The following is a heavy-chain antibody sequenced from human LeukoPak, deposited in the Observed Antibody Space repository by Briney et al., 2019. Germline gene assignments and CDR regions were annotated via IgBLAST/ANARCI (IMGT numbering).Heavy chain of an antibody. CDR2: IYGSGDTT. V-gene: IGHV3-23*01. CDR3: AKMAGMTRQVYYMDV. Sequence: GGSLRLSCAASGFTFSSYAMSWARQAPGKGLEWVSAIYGSGDTTYYADSVKGRFTVSRDNSKNTLYLQMDGLRAEDTAVYYCAKMAGMTRQVYYMDVWSKGATVTVSS. CDR1: GFTFSSYA. J-gene: IGHJ6*03. D-gene: IGHD5-24*01.